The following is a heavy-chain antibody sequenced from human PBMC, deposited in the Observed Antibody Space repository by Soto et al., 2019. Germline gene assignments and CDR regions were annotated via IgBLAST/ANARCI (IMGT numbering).Heavy chain of an antibody. J-gene: IGHJ4*02. Sequence: NPSETLSLTCTVSGGSISSGGYYWSWIRQHPGKGLEWIGYIYYSGSTYYNPSLKSRVTISVDTSKNQFSLKLSSVTAADTAVYYCARGRSSGYYYRYWGQGTLVTVSS. CDR2: IYYSGST. CDR1: GGSISSGGYY. CDR3: ARGRSSGYYYRY. D-gene: IGHD3-22*01. V-gene: IGHV4-31*03.